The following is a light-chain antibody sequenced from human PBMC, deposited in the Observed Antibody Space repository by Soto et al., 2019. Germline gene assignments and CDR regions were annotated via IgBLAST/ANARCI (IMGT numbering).Light chain of an antibody. CDR1: QSVRSN. V-gene: IGKV3-15*01. CDR3: QQYSAWPLT. CDR2: GAS. J-gene: IGKJ4*01. Sequence: EIVMTQSPATLSVSPGERATLFCRASQSVRSNFLAWYQQKPGQAPRLLIYGASTRATGVPARFSGSGSGTEFTLTISSLQSEDFAVYYRQQYSAWPLTFGGGTKVEIK.